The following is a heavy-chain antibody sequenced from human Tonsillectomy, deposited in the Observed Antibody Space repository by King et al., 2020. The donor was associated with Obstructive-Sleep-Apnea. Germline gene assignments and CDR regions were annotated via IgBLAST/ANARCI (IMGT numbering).Heavy chain of an antibody. V-gene: IGHV3-23*04. CDR1: GFTFSSYA. CDR3: AKGPPDYDILTGFVWFDP. D-gene: IGHD3-9*01. J-gene: IGHJ5*02. Sequence: VQLVESGGGLVQPGGSLRLSCAASGFTFSSYAMSWVRQAPGKGLEWVSAISGSGGSTYYADSVKGRFTISRDNSKNTQYLQMNSLRAEDTAGYYCAKGPPDYDILTGFVWFDPWGQGTLVTVSS. CDR2: ISGSGGST.